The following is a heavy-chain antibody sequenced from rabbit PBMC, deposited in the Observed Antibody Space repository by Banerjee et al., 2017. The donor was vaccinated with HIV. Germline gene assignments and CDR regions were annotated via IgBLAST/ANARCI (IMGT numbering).Heavy chain of an antibody. Sequence: QEQLEESGGDLVKPEGSLTLTCTASGFSFTNNYWLCWVRQAPGKGLEWIGCIYTGSGITAYASWVNGRFTISKTSSTTVTLQMTSLTAADTATYFCARDYAGYGWTTRLDLWGPGTLVTVS. V-gene: IGHV1S45*01. CDR2: IYTGSGIT. CDR3: ARDYAGYGWTTRLDL. CDR1: GFSFTNNYW. J-gene: IGHJ3*01. D-gene: IGHD7-1*01.